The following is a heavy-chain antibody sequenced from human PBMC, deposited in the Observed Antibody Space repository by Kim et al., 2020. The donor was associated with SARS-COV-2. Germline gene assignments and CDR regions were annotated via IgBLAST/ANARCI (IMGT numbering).Heavy chain of an antibody. V-gene: IGHV1-3*01. Sequence: ASVKVSCKASGYTFTSYAMHWVRQAPGQRLEWMGWINAGNGNTKYSQKFQGRVTITRDTSASTAYMELSSLRSEDTAVYYCARDSPLWVGELLYRWFDPWGREPWSPSPQ. CDR2: INAGNGNT. J-gene: IGHJ5*02. CDR3: ARDSPLWVGELLYRWFDP. CDR1: GYTFTSYA. D-gene: IGHD3-10*01.